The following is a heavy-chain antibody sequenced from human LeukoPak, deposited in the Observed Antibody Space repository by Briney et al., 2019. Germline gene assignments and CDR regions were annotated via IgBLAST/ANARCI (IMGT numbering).Heavy chain of an antibody. Sequence: ASVKVSCTVSGYTLTELSMHWVRQAPGKGLEWIGGFDPEDGETIYAQKFQGRVTMTEDTSTDTAYMELSSLRSEDTAVYYCATGQSGSYYVAWAYWGQGTLVTVSS. CDR2: FDPEDGET. J-gene: IGHJ4*02. V-gene: IGHV1-24*01. CDR1: GYTLTELS. CDR3: ATGQSGSYYVAWAY. D-gene: IGHD1-26*01.